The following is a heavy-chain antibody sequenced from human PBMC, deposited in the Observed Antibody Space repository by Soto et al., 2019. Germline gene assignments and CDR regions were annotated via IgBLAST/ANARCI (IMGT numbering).Heavy chain of an antibody. CDR1: GGSISSSSYY. J-gene: IGHJ4*02. D-gene: IGHD3-9*01. Sequence: QLQLQESGPGLVKPSETLSLTCTVSGGSISSSSYYWGWIRQPPGKGLEWIGSIYYSGSTYYNPCLKVRVTISVGTSKNQFSLKLSSVTAADTAVYYCARHFPYDILTGYYRAPLDYWGQGTLVTVSS. V-gene: IGHV4-39*01. CDR2: IYYSGST. CDR3: ARHFPYDILTGYYRAPLDY.